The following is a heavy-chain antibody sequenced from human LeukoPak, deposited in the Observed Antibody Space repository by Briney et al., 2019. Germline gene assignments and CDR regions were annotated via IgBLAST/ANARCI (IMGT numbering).Heavy chain of an antibody. J-gene: IGHJ4*02. CDR1: GFTFSSYA. CDR2: ITSSGGGT. CDR3: AKDLRGAY. Sequence: PGGSLRLSCAASGFTFSSYAMSWVRQAPGKGLQWVSSITSSGGGTYYADSVKGRFTISRDNSKNTLYLQMNSLRAEDTAVFYCAKDLRGAYWGQGTLVTVSS. V-gene: IGHV3-23*01. D-gene: IGHD1-26*01.